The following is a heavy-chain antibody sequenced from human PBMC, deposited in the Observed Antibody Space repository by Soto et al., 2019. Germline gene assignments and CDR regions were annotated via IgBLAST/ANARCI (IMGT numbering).Heavy chain of an antibody. J-gene: IGHJ6*02. CDR1: GFTFSDYY. CDR3: ARGSVTPYYYYYGMDV. Sequence: GSLRLSCAASGFTFSDYYMSLIRQAPGKGLEWVSYISSSGSTIYYADSVKGRFTISRDNAKNSLYLQMNSLRAEDTAVYYCARGSVTPYYYYYGMDVWGQGTTVTVSS. V-gene: IGHV3-11*01. CDR2: ISSSGSTI. D-gene: IGHD2-21*02.